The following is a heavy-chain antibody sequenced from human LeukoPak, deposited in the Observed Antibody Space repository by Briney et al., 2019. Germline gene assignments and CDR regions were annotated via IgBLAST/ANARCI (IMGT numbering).Heavy chain of an antibody. V-gene: IGHV4-4*07. CDR1: GGSISSYY. D-gene: IGHD3-9*01. CDR2: IYTSGST. CDR3: ARGYYDILTGPHPYFDY. J-gene: IGHJ4*02. Sequence: SETLSLTCTVSGGSISSYYWSWIRQPAGKGLEWIGRIYTSGSTNYNPSLKSRVTISTDISKNQFSLKLSSVTAADTAVYYCARGYYDILTGPHPYFDYWGQGNLVTVSS.